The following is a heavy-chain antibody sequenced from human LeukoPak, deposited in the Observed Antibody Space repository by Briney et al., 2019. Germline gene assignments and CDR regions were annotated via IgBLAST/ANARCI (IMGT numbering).Heavy chain of an antibody. J-gene: IGHJ4*02. CDR2: ISGSGGST. CDR1: GFTFSSYA. CDR3: LYDFWSGYYEIDY. Sequence: GGSLRLSCAASGFTFSSYAMSWVRQAPGKGLEWVSAISGSGGSTYYADSVKGRFTISRDNSKNTLYLQMNSLRAEDTAVYYCLYDFWSGYYEIDYWGQGTLVTVSS. V-gene: IGHV3-23*01. D-gene: IGHD3-3*01.